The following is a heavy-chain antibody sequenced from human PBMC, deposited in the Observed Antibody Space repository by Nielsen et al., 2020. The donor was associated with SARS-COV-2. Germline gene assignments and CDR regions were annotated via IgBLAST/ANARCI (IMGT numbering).Heavy chain of an antibody. Sequence: SVKVSCKASGGTFSSYAISWVRQAPGQGLEWMGRIIPILGIANYAQKFQGRVTITADKSTSTAYMELSSLRSEDTAVYYCARGRGEQWLVRYYYYYGMDVWGQGTTVTVSS. J-gene: IGHJ6*02. CDR1: GGTFSSYA. CDR3: ARGRGEQWLVRYYYYYGMDV. CDR2: IIPILGIA. D-gene: IGHD6-19*01. V-gene: IGHV1-69*04.